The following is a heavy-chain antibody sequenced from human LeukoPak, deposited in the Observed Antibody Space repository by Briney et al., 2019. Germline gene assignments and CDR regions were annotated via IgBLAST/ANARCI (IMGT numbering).Heavy chain of an antibody. CDR2: IYASGST. J-gene: IGHJ4*02. CDR1: GASISSYY. D-gene: IGHD2/OR15-2a*01. CDR3: ARDFYGDDGHHPFDY. Sequence: SETLSLTCSVSGASISSYYWNWIRQSARKGLEWVGRIYASGSTNYNPSLKSRVTISMDKSKNQFSLNLKSVTAADTAIYYCARDFYGDDGHHPFDYWGQGVLVTVSS. V-gene: IGHV4-4*07.